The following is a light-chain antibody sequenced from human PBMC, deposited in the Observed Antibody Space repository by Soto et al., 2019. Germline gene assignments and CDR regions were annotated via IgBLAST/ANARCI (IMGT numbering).Light chain of an antibody. CDR1: GSNIGGNS. CDR2: DDK. Sequence: QSVLTQPPSVSAAPGQKVTISCSGNGSNIGGNSVSWGQQIPGTAPKLLIYDDKKRPSGIPDRVSGSKSGTSATLYISGFQTGDDADDYCRSWDSSLSADVLGMGTNLNVL. V-gene: IGLV1-51*01. J-gene: IGLJ1*01. CDR3: RSWDSSLSADV.